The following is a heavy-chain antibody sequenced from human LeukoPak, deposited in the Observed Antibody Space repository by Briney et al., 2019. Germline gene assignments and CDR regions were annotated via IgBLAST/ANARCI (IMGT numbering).Heavy chain of an antibody. CDR2: IKQDGSEK. J-gene: IGHJ5*02. Sequence: PGGPLRLSCAASGFTFSNYWMSWVRQTPGKGLEWVANIKQDGSEKSYVDSVTGRFTISRDNAKNALYLQMNSLRAEDTAVYYCAREISSWYRTEGRFDPWGQGTLVTVSS. V-gene: IGHV3-7*01. D-gene: IGHD6-13*01. CDR3: AREISSWYRTEGRFDP. CDR1: GFTFSNYW.